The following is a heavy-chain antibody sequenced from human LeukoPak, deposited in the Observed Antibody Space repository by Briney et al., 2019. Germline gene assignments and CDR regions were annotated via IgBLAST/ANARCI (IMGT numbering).Heavy chain of an antibody. CDR1: GYTFTSYD. D-gene: IGHD3-22*01. Sequence: VASVKVSCKASGYTFTSYDINWVRQATGQGLEWMGWINPNSGGTNYAQKFQGRVTMTRDTSISTAYMELSRLRSDDTAVYYCARDLTYYYDSSGYYPNFDYWGQGTLVTVSS. J-gene: IGHJ4*02. CDR3: ARDLTYYYDSSGYYPNFDY. V-gene: IGHV1-2*02. CDR2: INPNSGGT.